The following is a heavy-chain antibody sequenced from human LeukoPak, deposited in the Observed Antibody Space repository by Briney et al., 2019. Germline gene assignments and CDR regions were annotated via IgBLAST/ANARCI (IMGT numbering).Heavy chain of an antibody. Sequence: SETLSLTCTVSGGSISGYYWSWIRQPPGKGLEWIGFIYYSGSTNYNPSLKSRVTISVDTSKNQFSLKLSSVSAADTAVYYCAWYATTVTTNDYWGQGTLVTVSS. CDR2: IYYSGST. J-gene: IGHJ4*02. CDR3: AWYATTVTTNDY. D-gene: IGHD4-17*01. V-gene: IGHV4-59*08. CDR1: GGSISGYY.